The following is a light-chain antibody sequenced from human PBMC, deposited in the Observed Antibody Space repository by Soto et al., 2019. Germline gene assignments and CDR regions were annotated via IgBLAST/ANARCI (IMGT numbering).Light chain of an antibody. CDR3: QHYNNWLGT. CDR1: QNVISS. J-gene: IGKJ4*01. CDR2: GAS. V-gene: IGKV3-15*01. Sequence: EIVATQSPAILSVSPGERVTLSCRASQNVISSLAWYQQKLGQAPRLLIYGASTRATGIPARFSGSGSGTEFILTISSLQSEDFAVYYCQHYNNWLGTFGGGTKVDIK.